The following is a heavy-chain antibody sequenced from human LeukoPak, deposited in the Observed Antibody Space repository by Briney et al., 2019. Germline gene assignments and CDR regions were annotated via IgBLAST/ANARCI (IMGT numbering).Heavy chain of an antibody. V-gene: IGHV4-59*01. J-gene: IGHJ5*02. Sequence: PSETLSLTCTVSGVSIGSYYWSWIRQPPGKGLEWIGYINHSGSTNRNPSPKSRVTISIDTSKNQFSHKLISVTAAETAVYYCATDKASSHNWFDPGGRGTQVTVSS. CDR3: ATDKASSHNWFDP. D-gene: IGHD2-21*01. CDR1: GVSIGSYY. CDR2: INHSGST.